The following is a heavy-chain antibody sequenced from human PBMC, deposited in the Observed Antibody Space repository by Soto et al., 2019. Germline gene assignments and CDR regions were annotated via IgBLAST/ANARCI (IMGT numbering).Heavy chain of an antibody. D-gene: IGHD3-16*01. V-gene: IGHV1-18*01. Sequence: QVQLVQSGAEVKNPGASVKVSCKTSGYTFTSYGIGWARQAPGQGLEWMGWIHTYNGNTNYAQNLQGRVTLTTDTSTSTAYMELRSLRSNDTAIYYCAMVDVYVTPSPQDVWGQGTTVTGSS. CDR3: AMVDVYVTPSPQDV. J-gene: IGHJ6*02. CDR2: IHTYNGNT. CDR1: GYTFTSYG.